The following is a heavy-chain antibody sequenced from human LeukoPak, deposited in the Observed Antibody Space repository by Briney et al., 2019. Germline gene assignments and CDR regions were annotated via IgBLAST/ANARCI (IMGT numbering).Heavy chain of an antibody. CDR2: ISSSGSTI. CDR3: AREKALRVRGVIIRGDY. Sequence: GGSLRLSCAASGFTFSSYEMNWVRQAPGKGLEWVSYISSSGSTIYYADSVKGRFTISRDNAKNSLYLQMNSLRAEDTAVYYCAREKALRVRGVIIRGDYWGQGTLVTVSS. CDR1: GFTFSSYE. V-gene: IGHV3-48*03. D-gene: IGHD3-10*02. J-gene: IGHJ4*02.